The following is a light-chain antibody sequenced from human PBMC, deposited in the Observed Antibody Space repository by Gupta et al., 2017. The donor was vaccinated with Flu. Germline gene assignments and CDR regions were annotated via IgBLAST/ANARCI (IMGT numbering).Light chain of an antibody. CDR1: QSISSY. CDR3: QQSDSTPKYT. J-gene: IGKJ2*01. Sequence: SSLSASVGDRVTITCRASQSISSYLNWYQQKPGKAPKLLIYAASSLQSGVPSRFSGSGYGTDFTLTISSRQPEDFAPYYCQQSDSTPKYTFGQGTKMEIK. V-gene: IGKV1-39*01. CDR2: AAS.